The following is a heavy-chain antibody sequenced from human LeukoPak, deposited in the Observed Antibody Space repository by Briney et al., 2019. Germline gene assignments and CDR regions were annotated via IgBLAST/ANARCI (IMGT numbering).Heavy chain of an antibody. Sequence: GSLRLSCAASGFTFSSSAMSWVRQAPGKGLEWIGYIYYSGSTNYNPSLKSRVTISVDTSKNQFSLKLSSVTAADTAVYYCARISLEWLLYFDYWGQGTLVTVSS. J-gene: IGHJ4*02. CDR1: GFTFSSSA. V-gene: IGHV4-59*01. CDR2: IYYSGST. CDR3: ARISLEWLLYFDY. D-gene: IGHD3-3*01.